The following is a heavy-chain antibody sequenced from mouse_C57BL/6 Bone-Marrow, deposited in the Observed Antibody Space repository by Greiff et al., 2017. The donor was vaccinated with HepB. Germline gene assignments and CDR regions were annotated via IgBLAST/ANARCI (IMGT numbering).Heavy chain of an antibody. CDR1: GFSLTSYG. D-gene: IGHD4-1*01. J-gene: IGHJ1*03. CDR2: IWRGGST. V-gene: IGHV2-5*01. Sequence: VMLVESGPGLVQPSQSLSITCTVSGFSLTSYGVHWVRQSPGKGLEWLGVIWRGGSTDYNAAFMSRLSITKDNSKSQVFFKMNSLQADDTAIYYCAKKGGLTAWYFEVWGTGTTVTVSS. CDR3: AKKGGLTAWYFEV.